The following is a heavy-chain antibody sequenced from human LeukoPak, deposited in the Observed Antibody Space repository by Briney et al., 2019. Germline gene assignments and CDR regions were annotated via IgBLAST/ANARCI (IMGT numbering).Heavy chain of an antibody. CDR3: AKDMGYTFGHAFDY. V-gene: IGHV3-23*01. J-gene: IGHJ4*02. CDR1: GFAFSSYA. D-gene: IGHD5-18*01. CDR2: ISGSDGRL. Sequence: GGSLRLSCAASGFAFSSYAMSWVRQAPGKGLEWVSAISGSDGRLFYADSVKGRFTISRDNSKNTLHLQMNSLRTEDTAMYYCAKDMGYTFGHAFDYWGQGTLVTVSS.